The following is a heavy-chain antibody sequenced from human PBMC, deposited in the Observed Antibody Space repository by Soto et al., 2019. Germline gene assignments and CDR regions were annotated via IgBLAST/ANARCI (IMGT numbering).Heavy chain of an antibody. V-gene: IGHV2-5*02. CDR2: IYWDDDK. J-gene: IGHJ4*02. CDR3: ARLYYDSSGYPFDY. D-gene: IGHD3-22*01. CDR1: GFSLSPSIVG. Sequence: QITLKESGPTLVKPTQTLTLTCTFSGFSLSPSIVGVGWIRQPPGKALEWLALIYWDDDKRYSPSLKNRLTITNDTSKHQVVLTMTNMDPVDTATYYCARLYYDSSGYPFDYWGQGILVTVSS.